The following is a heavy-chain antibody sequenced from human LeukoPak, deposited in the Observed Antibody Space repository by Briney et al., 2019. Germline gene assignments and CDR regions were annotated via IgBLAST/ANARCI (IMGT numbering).Heavy chain of an antibody. CDR3: ARGEGEGDAFDI. CDR2: ISSGSTYI. V-gene: IGHV3-21*01. CDR1: GFTFSSYR. Sequence: GGSLRLSCAASGFTFSSYRMNWVRQAPGKGLEWVSSISSGSTYIYYADSVKGRFTISRDNAKNSLYLQVNSLRAENTAVYYCARGEGEGDAFDIWGQGTMVPVSS. D-gene: IGHD1-26*01. J-gene: IGHJ3*02.